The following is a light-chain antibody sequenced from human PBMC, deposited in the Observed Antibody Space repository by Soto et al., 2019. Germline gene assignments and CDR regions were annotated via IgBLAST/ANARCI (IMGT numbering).Light chain of an antibody. Sequence: DIQMTQSPSSVSASVGDRVTITCRASQDISSWLAWYQQXXXXAPNLLIYAASSLQSGVPSRFXXXXXXXXXXLTISSLQPEDFATYYCQQTNSFPRTFGQGTKVEIK. J-gene: IGKJ1*01. V-gene: IGKV1-12*01. CDR1: QDISSW. CDR2: AAS. CDR3: QQTNSFPRT.